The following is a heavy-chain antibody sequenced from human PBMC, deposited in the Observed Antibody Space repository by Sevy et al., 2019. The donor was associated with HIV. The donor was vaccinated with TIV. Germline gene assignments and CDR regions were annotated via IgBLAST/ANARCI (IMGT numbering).Heavy chain of an antibody. CDR1: GFTFSSYA. V-gene: IGHV3-23*01. D-gene: IGHD4-17*01. CDR3: AKRMTTVTYYYMDV. CDR2: ISGSGGST. Sequence: GGSLRLSCAASGFTFSSYAMKWVRQAPGKGLEWISTISGSGGSTYYADSVKGRFTISRDNSKNTLYLQMNNLRAEDTAVYYCAKRMTTVTYYYMDVWGKGTTVTVSS. J-gene: IGHJ6*03.